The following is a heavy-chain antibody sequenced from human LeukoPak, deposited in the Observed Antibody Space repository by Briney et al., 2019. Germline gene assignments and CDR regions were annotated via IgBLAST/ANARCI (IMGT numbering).Heavy chain of an antibody. CDR1: GYTFTSYY. V-gene: IGHV1-46*01. D-gene: IGHD4-23*01. CDR2: INTSGGST. J-gene: IGHJ5*02. Sequence: ASVKVSCKAPGYTFTSYYMHWVRQAPGQGLEWMGIINTSGGSTTYAQKFQGRVSMTRDTSTSTVHLEVSSLRSEDTAVYYCARSQGGNTLWFDPWGQGTLVTVSS. CDR3: ARSQGGNTLWFDP.